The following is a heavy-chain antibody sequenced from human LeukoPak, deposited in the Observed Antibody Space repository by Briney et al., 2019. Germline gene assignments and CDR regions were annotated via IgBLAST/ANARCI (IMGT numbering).Heavy chain of an antibody. D-gene: IGHD3-22*01. CDR3: ARGVTMIVGEFDY. V-gene: IGHV4-30-4*01. CDR1: GGSISSGDYY. CDR2: IYYSGST. J-gene: IGHJ4*02. Sequence: SETLSLTCTVSGGSISSGDYYWSWIRQPPGKGLEWIGYIYYSGSTYYNPSLKSRVTISVDTSKNQFSLKLSSVTAADTAVYYCARGVTMIVGEFDYWGQGTLVTVSS.